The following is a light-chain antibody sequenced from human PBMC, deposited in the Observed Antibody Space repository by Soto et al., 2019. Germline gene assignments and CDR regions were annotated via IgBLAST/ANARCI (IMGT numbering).Light chain of an antibody. CDR1: SSDVGGYNY. CDR3: SAYTSSRASV. CDR2: EVS. V-gene: IGLV2-14*01. J-gene: IGLJ1*01. Sequence: QSALTQPASVSGSPGQSITISCTGTSSDVGGYNYVSWYQQHPGKAPKLMIYEVSNRPPGVSNRFSGSKSGNTASLTISGLQDEEEADYDCSAYTSSRASVFGTGTKVTAL.